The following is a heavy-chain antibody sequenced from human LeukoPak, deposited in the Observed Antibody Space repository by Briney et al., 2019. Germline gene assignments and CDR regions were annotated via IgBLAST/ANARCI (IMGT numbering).Heavy chain of an antibody. V-gene: IGHV1-69*02. D-gene: IGHD1-14*01. CDR2: IIPILGIA. CDR3: ASNPDYYYYGMDV. CDR1: GGTFSSYT. Sequence: SVKVSCKASGGTFSSYTISWVRRAPGQGLEWMGRIIPILGIANYAQKFQGRVTITADKSTSTAYMELSSLRSEDTAVYYCASNPDYYYYGMDVWGQGTTVTVSS. J-gene: IGHJ6*02.